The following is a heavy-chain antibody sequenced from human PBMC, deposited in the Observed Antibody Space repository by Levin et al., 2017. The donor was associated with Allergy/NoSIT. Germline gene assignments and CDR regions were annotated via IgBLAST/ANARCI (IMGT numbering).Heavy chain of an antibody. CDR3: ARGNYDY. Sequence: TGGSLRLSCAASGFTFSNYAIHWVHQAPGKGLEWVAIISNDGGNKYYADSVKGRFTISRDNSKNTVYLQMNSLRPEDTGVYYCARGNYDYWGQGTLVTVSS. CDR2: ISNDGGNK. J-gene: IGHJ4*02. CDR1: GFTFSNYA. D-gene: IGHD5-24*01. V-gene: IGHV3-30-3*01.